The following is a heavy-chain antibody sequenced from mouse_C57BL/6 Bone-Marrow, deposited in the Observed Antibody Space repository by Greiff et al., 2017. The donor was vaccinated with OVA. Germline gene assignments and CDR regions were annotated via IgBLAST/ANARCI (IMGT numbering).Heavy chain of an antibody. D-gene: IGHD2-2*01. Sequence: QVQLQQSGAELVRPGASVTLSCKASGYTFTDYEMHWVKQTPVHGLEWIGAIDPETGGTAYNQKFKGKAILTADKSSSTAYLELRSLTSEDSAVYYCTSLLWLRQGFDYWGQGTTLTVSS. CDR3: TSLLWLRQGFDY. V-gene: IGHV1-15*01. CDR2: IDPETGGT. CDR1: GYTFTDYE. J-gene: IGHJ2*01.